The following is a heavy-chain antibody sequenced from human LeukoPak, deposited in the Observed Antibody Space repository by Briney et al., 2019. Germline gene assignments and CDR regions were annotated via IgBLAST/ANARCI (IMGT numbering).Heavy chain of an antibody. Sequence: PSETLSLTCIVSGGSISSSSYYWGWIRQPPGKGLEWIGSVYHSGGTYYNPSRKSRVTISVDTSKNQFSLKLSSVTAADTAVYYCTTIKRGNIFGYFDFWGQGILVTVSS. J-gene: IGHJ4*02. CDR3: TTIKRGNIFGYFDF. D-gene: IGHD5-18*01. CDR2: VYHSGGT. V-gene: IGHV4-39*07. CDR1: GGSISSSSYY.